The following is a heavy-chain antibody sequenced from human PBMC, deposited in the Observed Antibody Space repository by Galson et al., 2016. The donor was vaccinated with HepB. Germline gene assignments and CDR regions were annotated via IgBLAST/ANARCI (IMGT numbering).Heavy chain of an antibody. V-gene: IGHV3-30-3*01. CDR2: ISYDGTNK. D-gene: IGHD1-1*01. J-gene: IGHJ5*02. CDR3: VREKHKRNVMYKWVDP. Sequence: SLRLSCAASEFTFRNYDMNWVRQAPGKGLEWVAIISYDGTNKYYADSVKGRFIISRDNSKNTLDLQINSLRAEDTAVYYCVREKHKRNVMYKWVDPWGQGTPVIVSS. CDR1: EFTFRNYD.